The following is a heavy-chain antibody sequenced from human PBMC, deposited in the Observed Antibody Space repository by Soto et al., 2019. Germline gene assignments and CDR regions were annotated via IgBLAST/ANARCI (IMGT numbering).Heavy chain of an antibody. CDR3: VRDLYRSATRPCLDH. V-gene: IGHV3-23*01. Sequence: PGGSLSLSSEASGFTFMNYAMSWVRQAPGKGLEWVASISDTGGDSYYADSMDGRFTISRDNSKNTLYLQINSLRAEDTAVYYCVRDLYRSATRPCLDHWCQGSLIAVTS. CDR1: GFTFMNYA. CDR2: ISDTGGDS. J-gene: IGHJ4*02. D-gene: IGHD1-1*01.